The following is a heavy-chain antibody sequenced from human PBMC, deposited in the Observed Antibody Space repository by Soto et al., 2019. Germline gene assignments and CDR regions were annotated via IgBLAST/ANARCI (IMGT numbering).Heavy chain of an antibody. J-gene: IGHJ4*02. D-gene: IGHD3-3*01. CDR2: ISYDGSNK. CDR3: AKAHSEGIFGEFDY. Sequence: GGSLRLSCAASGFTFSSYGMHWVRQAPGKGLEWVAVISYDGSNKYYADSVKGRFTISRDNSKNTLYLQMNSLRAEDTAVYYCAKAHSEGIFGEFDYWGQGTLVTVSS. V-gene: IGHV3-30*18. CDR1: GFTFSSYG.